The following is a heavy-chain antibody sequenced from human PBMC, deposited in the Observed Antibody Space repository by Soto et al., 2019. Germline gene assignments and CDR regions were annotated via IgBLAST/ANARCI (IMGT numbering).Heavy chain of an antibody. Sequence: EVQLLESGGALVQPGGSLRLSCAASGFPFSTYPLNWVRQAPGKGLEWVSGISGTGFITSYADSVKGRFTISRDNSKNTLFLQMNSLRVEDTAVYYCAKPPVTTASYYYQDMDVWGQGTTVTVSS. J-gene: IGHJ6*02. CDR1: GFPFSTYP. CDR2: ISGTGFIT. D-gene: IGHD4-4*01. CDR3: AKPPVTTASYYYQDMDV. V-gene: IGHV3-23*01.